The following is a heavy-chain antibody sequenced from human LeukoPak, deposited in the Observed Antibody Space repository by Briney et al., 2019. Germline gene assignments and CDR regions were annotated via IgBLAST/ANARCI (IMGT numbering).Heavy chain of an antibody. V-gene: IGHV3-21*01. CDR3: AREISIYDAFDY. Sequence: PGGSLRLSCAASGFTFSSYSMNWVRQAPGKGLEWVSSISSSSSYIYYADSVKGRFTISRGNAKNSLYLQMNSLRAEDTAVYYCAREISIYDAFDYWGQGTLVTVSS. J-gene: IGHJ4*02. CDR1: GFTFSSYS. CDR2: ISSSSSYI. D-gene: IGHD5/OR15-5a*01.